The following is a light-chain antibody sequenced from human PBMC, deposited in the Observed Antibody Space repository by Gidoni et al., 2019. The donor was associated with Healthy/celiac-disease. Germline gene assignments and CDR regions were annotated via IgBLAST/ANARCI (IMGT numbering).Light chain of an antibody. CDR3: QQYGSSPWT. Sequence: EIVLTQSPGTLSLSPGERATLSCRASQSVSSSYLAWYQQKPGQAPTRLIYGASSRATGIPDRFSGGGSGTDFTLTISRLEPEDFAVYYCQQYGSSPWTFGQGTKVESK. J-gene: IGKJ1*01. V-gene: IGKV3-20*01. CDR1: QSVSSSY. CDR2: GAS.